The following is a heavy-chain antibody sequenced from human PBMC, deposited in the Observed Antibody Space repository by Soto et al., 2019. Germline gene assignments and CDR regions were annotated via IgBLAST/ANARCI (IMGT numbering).Heavy chain of an antibody. Sequence: SETLSLTCAVSGGSISSGGYSWSWIRQPPGKGLEWIGYIDHSGSTYYNPSLKSRVTISVDRSKNQFSLKLSSVTAADTAVYYCARDRGGLYPDYWGQGTLVTVSS. J-gene: IGHJ4*02. CDR2: IDHSGST. CDR1: GGSISSGGYS. CDR3: ARDRGGLYPDY. V-gene: IGHV4-30-2*01.